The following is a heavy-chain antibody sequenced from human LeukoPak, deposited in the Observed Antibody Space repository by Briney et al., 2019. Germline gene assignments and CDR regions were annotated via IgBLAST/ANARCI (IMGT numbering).Heavy chain of an antibody. V-gene: IGHV1-2*02. CDR2: INPNSGGT. D-gene: IGHD3-10*01. CDR3: ARDLGFGELLDFDY. Sequence: ASVKVSCKASGYTFTGYYMHWVRQVPGQGLEWMGWINPNSGGTNYAQKFQGRVTMTRDTSISTAYMELSRLRSDDTAVYYCARDLGFGELLDFDYWGQGTLVTVSS. CDR1: GYTFTGYY. J-gene: IGHJ4*02.